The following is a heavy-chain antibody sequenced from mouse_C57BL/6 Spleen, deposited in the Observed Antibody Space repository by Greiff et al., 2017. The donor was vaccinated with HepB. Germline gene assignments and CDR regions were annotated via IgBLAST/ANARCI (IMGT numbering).Heavy chain of an antibody. D-gene: IGHD2-4*01. Sequence: EVMLVESEGGLVQPGSSMKLSCTASGFTFSDYYMAWVRQVPEKGLEWVANINYDGSSTYYLDSLKSRFIISRDNAKNILYLQMSSLKSEDTATYYCARGGYDYDLYYFDYWGQGTTLTVSS. CDR1: GFTFSDYY. J-gene: IGHJ2*01. V-gene: IGHV5-16*01. CDR2: INYDGSST. CDR3: ARGGYDYDLYYFDY.